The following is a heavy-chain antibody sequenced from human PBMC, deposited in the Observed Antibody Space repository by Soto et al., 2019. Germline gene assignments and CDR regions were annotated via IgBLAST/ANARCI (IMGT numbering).Heavy chain of an antibody. Sequence: EVQLLESGGGLVQRGGSLRLSCTASGFIFSNYAINWVRQGPGKGLEWVSVIGGEAVSTKCADSVKGRCTVSRDNSKNTMYLQLDSLRDDDTATYYCAKDSNDHNGIYDPFDFWGQGTMVTVSS. CDR3: AKDSNDHNGIYDPFDF. CDR2: IGGEAVST. V-gene: IGHV3-23*01. D-gene: IGHD2-8*01. J-gene: IGHJ3*01. CDR1: GFIFSNYA.